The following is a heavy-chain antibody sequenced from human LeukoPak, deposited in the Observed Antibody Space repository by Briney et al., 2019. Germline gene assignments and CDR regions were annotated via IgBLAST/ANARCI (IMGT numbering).Heavy chain of an antibody. V-gene: IGHV4-39*07. Sequence: TSETLSLTCFVSGGSISSSSYYWGWIRQPPGKGPEWIGSIYYSGNTYYNPSLKSRLTMSVDTSKNQFSLKLSSVTAADTAVYYCARARGILWFGELSPIYYFDYWGQGTLVTVSS. CDR2: IYYSGNT. D-gene: IGHD3-10*01. CDR1: GGSISSSSYY. J-gene: IGHJ4*02. CDR3: ARARGILWFGELSPIYYFDY.